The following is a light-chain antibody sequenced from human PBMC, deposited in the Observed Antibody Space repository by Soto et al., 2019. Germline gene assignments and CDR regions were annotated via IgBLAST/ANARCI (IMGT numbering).Light chain of an antibody. J-gene: IGKJ2*01. CDR1: QSVSSNY. CDR3: QQYGSSPPFT. Sequence: EIVLTQSPGTLSLSPGERATLSCRASQSVSSNYLAWYQQKPGQAHRLLIYGASNKATGIPDRFSGSGSGTEFTLTISRLEPEDFAVYYCQQYGSSPPFTFGQGTRLEIK. CDR2: GAS. V-gene: IGKV3-20*01.